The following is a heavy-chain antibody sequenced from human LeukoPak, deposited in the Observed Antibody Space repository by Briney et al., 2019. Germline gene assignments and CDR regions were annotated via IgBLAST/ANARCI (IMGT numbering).Heavy chain of an antibody. V-gene: IGHV4-61*02. D-gene: IGHD2-15*01. CDR2: IYTSGST. J-gene: IGHJ4*02. CDR1: GGSISSSSCY. Sequence: SETLSLTCTVSGGSISSSSCYWSWIRQPAGKGLEWIGRIYTSGSTNYNPSLKSRVTISVDTSKNQFSLKLSSVTAADTAVYHCARALGYCSGGSCYPVYFDYWGQGTLVTVSS. CDR3: ARALGYCSGGSCYPVYFDY.